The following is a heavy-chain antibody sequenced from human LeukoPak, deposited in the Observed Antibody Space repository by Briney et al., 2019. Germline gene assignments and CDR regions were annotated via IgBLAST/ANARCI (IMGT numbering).Heavy chain of an antibody. D-gene: IGHD5-12*01. J-gene: IGHJ4*02. Sequence: ASVKVSCKVSGYTLTELSMHWVRQAPGKGLEWMGGFDPEDGETIYAQKFQGRVTMTEDTSTDTAYMELSSLRSEDTAVYYRATAGYSGYDWRLNWGQGTLVTVSS. CDR2: FDPEDGET. V-gene: IGHV1-24*01. CDR3: ATAGYSGYDWRLN. CDR1: GYTLTELS.